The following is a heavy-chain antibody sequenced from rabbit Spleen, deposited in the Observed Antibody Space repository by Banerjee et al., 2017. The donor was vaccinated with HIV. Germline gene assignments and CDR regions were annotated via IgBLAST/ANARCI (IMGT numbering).Heavy chain of an antibody. J-gene: IGHJ4*01. CDR2: IDSTGGKT. CDR3: ANSYPGYSYSPFNL. V-gene: IGHV1S40*01. CDR1: GFSFSSGYY. D-gene: IGHD7-1*01. Sequence: QELVESGGGLVQAGESLKLSCKASGFSFSSGYYMCWVRQAPGKGLEWIACIDSTGGKTYYASWVSGRFTISKTSSTVDLKMTSLTAADTATYFCANSYPGYSYSPFNLWGQGTLVTVS.